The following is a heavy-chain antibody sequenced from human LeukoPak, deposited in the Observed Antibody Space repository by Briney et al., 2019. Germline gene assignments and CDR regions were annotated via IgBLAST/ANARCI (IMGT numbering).Heavy chain of an antibody. D-gene: IGHD3-22*01. J-gene: IGHJ4*02. CDR3: AKGLYYYDSSGYLFDY. CDR1: GFTFSSYA. Sequence: QSGGSLRLSCAASGFTFSSYAMSWVRQAPGKGLEWVSAISGSGGSTYYADSAKGRFTISRDNSKNTLYLQMNSLRAEDTAVYYCAKGLYYYDSSGYLFDYWGQGTLVTVSS. CDR2: ISGSGGST. V-gene: IGHV3-23*01.